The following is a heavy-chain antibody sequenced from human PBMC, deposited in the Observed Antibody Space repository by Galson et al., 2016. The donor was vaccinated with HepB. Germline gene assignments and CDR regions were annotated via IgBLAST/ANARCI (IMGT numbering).Heavy chain of an antibody. CDR2: ISTSGST. CDR3: ARDRKDTYYYGAGTS. D-gene: IGHD3-22*01. J-gene: IGHJ4*02. Sequence: LSLTCTVSDGSISSVDYYWSWIRQPPGEGLEWIGYISTSGSTYHNPSLKSRVTMSVDTSKTQFSLKLSSVTAADTAVYYCARDRKDTYYYGAGTSWGQGTLVTVSS. CDR1: DGSISSVDYY. V-gene: IGHV4-30-4*01.